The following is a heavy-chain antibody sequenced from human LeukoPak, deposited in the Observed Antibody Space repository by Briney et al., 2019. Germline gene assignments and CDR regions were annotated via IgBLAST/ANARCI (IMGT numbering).Heavy chain of an antibody. V-gene: IGHV3-48*04. CDR1: GFTFSSYS. Sequence: GSLRLSCAASGFTFSSYSMNWVRQAPGKGLEWVSYISSSSSTIYYADSVKGRFTISRDNAKNSLYLQMNRLRAEDTAVYYCAASWLPGYFDYWGQGTLVTVSS. J-gene: IGHJ4*02. D-gene: IGHD5-24*01. CDR2: ISSSSSTI. CDR3: AASWLPGYFDY.